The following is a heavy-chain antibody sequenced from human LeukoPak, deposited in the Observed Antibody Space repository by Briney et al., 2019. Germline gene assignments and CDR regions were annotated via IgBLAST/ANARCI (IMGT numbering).Heavy chain of an antibody. V-gene: IGHV4-61*02. Sequence: SQTLSLTCTVSGDSISTETYYWTWIRQPAGKGLEWIGRIYSSGSTNYNPSLKSRVTISVDKSKNQFSLKLSSVTAAGTAVYFCARVDVGALTGSYFDYWGQGTLVTVSS. J-gene: IGHJ4*02. CDR1: GDSISTETYY. CDR3: ARVDVGALTGSYFDY. D-gene: IGHD3-9*01. CDR2: IYSSGST.